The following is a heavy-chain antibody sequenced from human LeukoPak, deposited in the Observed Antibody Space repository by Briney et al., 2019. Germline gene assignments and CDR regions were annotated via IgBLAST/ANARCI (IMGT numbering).Heavy chain of an antibody. CDR1: GYTFTGYY. J-gene: IGHJ4*02. CDR2: INPNSGGT. V-gene: IGHV1-2*02. D-gene: IGHD6-19*01. CDR3: ARGRYWGSSGPFNYFDY. Sequence: ASGKVSCKASGYTFTGYYIHWVRQAPGQGLEWMGWINPNSGGTNYAQKFQGRVTMTRDTSISTAYMELSRLRSDDTAVYYCARGRYWGSSGPFNYFDYWGQGTLVTVSS.